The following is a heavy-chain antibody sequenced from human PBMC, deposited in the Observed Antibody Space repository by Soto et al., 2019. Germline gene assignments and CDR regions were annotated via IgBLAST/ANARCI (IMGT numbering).Heavy chain of an antibody. CDR2: ISGSADST. CDR1: GFSFSSFA. V-gene: IGHV3-23*01. CDR3: AKTRGAMIYAISVYGMDV. D-gene: IGHD2-8*01. Sequence: EVQLLESGGGFIHPGGSLRLSCAASGFSFSSFAMNWVRQAPGKGLEWVSIISGSADSTFYADSVKGRFTISRDNSKRTLYMQINSLRDEDTAVYYCAKTRGAMIYAISVYGMDVWGQGTTVTVSS. J-gene: IGHJ6*02.